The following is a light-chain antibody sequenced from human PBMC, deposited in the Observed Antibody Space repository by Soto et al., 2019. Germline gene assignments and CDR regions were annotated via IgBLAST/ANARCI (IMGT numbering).Light chain of an antibody. CDR2: DGY. V-gene: IGKV1-5*01. CDR3: QQYETYFRYT. J-gene: IGKJ2*01. Sequence: DIQMTQSPSTLSASVGDRVTITCRARQTINSRLAWYPKKPGQAPKLLIFDGYNLESGVPSRFSGSGSGTEFTLSIGSMQPDDFATYYCQQYETYFRYTFGQGTKLDIK. CDR1: QTINSR.